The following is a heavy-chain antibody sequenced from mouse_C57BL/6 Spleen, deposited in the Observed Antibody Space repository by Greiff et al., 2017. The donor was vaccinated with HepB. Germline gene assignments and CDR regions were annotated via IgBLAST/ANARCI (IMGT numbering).Heavy chain of an antibody. V-gene: IGHV1-80*01. J-gene: IGHJ2*01. D-gene: IGHD1-1*01. CDR3: ARGITTVVAIDY. CDR1: GYAFSSYW. Sequence: QVQLKQSGAELVKPGASVKISCKASGYAFSSYWMNWVKQRPGKGLEWIGQIYPGDGDTNYNGKFKGKATLTADKSSSTAYMQLSSLTSEDSAVYFCARGITTVVAIDYWGQGTTLTVSS. CDR2: IYPGDGDT.